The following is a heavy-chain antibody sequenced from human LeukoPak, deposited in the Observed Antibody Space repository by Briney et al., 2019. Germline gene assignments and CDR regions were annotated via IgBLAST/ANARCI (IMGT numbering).Heavy chain of an antibody. CDR2: IYYSGST. J-gene: IGHJ5*02. Sequence: SETLSLTCTLSGGSISSGTYYWGWIRQPPGKGLEWIGSIYYSGSTYYNPSLKSRVTISVDTSKNQFSLKLSSVTAADTAVYYCARRMDYYGSGSYLNWFDPWGQGTLVTVSS. CDR1: GGSISSGTYY. D-gene: IGHD3-10*01. CDR3: ARRMDYYGSGSYLNWFDP. V-gene: IGHV4-39*01.